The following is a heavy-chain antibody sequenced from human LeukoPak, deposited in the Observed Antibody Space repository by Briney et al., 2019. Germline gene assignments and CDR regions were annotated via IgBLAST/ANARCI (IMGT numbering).Heavy chain of an antibody. J-gene: IGHJ3*02. CDR1: GGSISSYY. D-gene: IGHD2-2*01. CDR2: IYTSGST. Sequence: SETLSLTCTVSGGSISSYYWSWIRQPAGKGLEWIGRIYTSGSTNYNPSLKSRVTMSVDTSKNQFSLKLSSVTAADTAVYYCARTQGYCSSTSCQSAFDIWGQGTMVTVSS. V-gene: IGHV4-4*07. CDR3: ARTQGYCSSTSCQSAFDI.